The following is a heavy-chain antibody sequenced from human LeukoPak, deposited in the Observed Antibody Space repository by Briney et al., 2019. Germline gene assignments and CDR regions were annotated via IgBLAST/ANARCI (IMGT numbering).Heavy chain of an antibody. D-gene: IGHD6-13*01. V-gene: IGHV3-11*01. CDR1: GFTFSAYY. CDR3: ARVGPAAAGRGYWYFDL. J-gene: IGHJ2*01. CDR2: ISSSGYTM. Sequence: PGGSLRLSCAASGFTFSAYYMSWIRQAPGKGLEWASYISSSGYTMYYADSVKGRFTISRDNAKNSLYLQMDSLRAEDTAVYYCARVGPAAAGRGYWYFDLWGRGTLVTVSS.